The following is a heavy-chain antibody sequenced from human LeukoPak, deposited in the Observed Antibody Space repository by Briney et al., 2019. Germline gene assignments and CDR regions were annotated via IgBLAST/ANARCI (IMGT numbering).Heavy chain of an antibody. CDR1: GFTFSNAW. D-gene: IGHD2-15*01. CDR3: TTAAVVVAAGYHLFDP. V-gene: IGHV3-15*01. J-gene: IGHJ5*02. CDR2: IKSKTDGGTT. Sequence: ARCLRLSCAASGFTFSNAWMSWVRQAPGKWLEWVGRIKSKTDGGTTDYAGPVKGRFTISRDDSKNTLYLEMNSLKTEDTAVYYCTTAAVVVAAGYHLFDPWGQGTLVTVSS.